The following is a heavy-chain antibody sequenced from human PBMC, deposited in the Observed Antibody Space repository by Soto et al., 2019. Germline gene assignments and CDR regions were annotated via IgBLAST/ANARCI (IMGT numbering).Heavy chain of an antibody. J-gene: IGHJ6*02. D-gene: IGHD5-18*01. V-gene: IGHV1-69*13. CDR3: ARLHSHGTYGMDV. Sequence: ASVKVSCKASGGSFTYTLSWVRQAPGQGLEWMGGIIPIFGTTNYAQKFQGRVTITADESTKTAYMELSTLRAEDTAVYYCARLHSHGTYGMDVWGQGTTVTVSS. CDR2: IIPIFGTT. CDR1: GGSFTYT.